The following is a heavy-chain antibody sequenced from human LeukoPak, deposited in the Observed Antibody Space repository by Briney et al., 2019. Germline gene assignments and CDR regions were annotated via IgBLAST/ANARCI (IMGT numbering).Heavy chain of an antibody. CDR3: ARVSKGERFLEWLSYFDC. Sequence: GESLKISCQASAYNFTSHWIVWVRQTPRKGLEWMGINNPGDSDTIYSPSFQGQVIISADESINTAYLQWSSLKASDTAIYYCARVSKGERFLEWLSYFDCWGQGTLVTVSS. CDR2: NNPGDSDT. V-gene: IGHV5-51*01. CDR1: AYNFTSHW. J-gene: IGHJ4*02. D-gene: IGHD3-3*01.